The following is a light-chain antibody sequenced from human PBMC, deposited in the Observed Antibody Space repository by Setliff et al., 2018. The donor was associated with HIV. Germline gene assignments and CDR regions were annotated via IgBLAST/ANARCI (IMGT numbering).Light chain of an antibody. V-gene: IGLV2-14*01. CDR3: SSYTSSTTYV. CDR1: SSDIGGYNY. J-gene: IGLJ1*01. CDR2: DVS. Sequence: LTQPASVSGSPGQSITISCTGTSSDIGGYNYVSWYQQHPGKGPKLMVYDVSQRPSGVSNRFSGSKSGNTASLTISGLQAEDEADYYCSSYTSSTTYVFGPGTKVTVL.